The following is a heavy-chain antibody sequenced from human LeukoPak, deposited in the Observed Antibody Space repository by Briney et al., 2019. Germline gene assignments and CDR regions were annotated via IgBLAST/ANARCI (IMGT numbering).Heavy chain of an antibody. CDR2: IYSGGST. CDR3: ARGLLGWSLADYGMDV. Sequence: PGGSLRLSCAASGFTVSSNYMSWVRQAPGKGLEWVSVIYSGGSTYYADSVKGRFTIPRDNSKNTLYLQMNSLSAEDTAVYYCARGLLGWSLADYGMDVWGQGTTVTVSS. D-gene: IGHD6-19*01. CDR1: GFTVSSNY. J-gene: IGHJ6*02. V-gene: IGHV3-66*02.